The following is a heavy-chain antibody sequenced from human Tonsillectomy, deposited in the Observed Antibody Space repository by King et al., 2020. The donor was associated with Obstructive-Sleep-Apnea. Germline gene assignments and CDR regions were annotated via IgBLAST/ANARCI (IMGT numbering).Heavy chain of an antibody. CDR3: ARVPYITGWSGWFDP. J-gene: IGHJ5*02. D-gene: IGHD6-19*01. V-gene: IGHV4-39*07. Sequence: QLQESGPGLVKPSETRSLTCTVSGGSISSSSYYWGWIRQPPGKGLEWIGSIYYSGSTNYNPSLKSRVTISIDTTKNQFSLKLSSVTAADTAVYYCARVPYITGWSGWFDPWGQGTLVTVSS. CDR2: IYYSGST. CDR1: GGSISSSSYY.